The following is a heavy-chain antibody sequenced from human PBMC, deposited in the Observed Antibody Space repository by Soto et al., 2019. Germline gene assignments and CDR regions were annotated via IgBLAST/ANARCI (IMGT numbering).Heavy chain of an antibody. CDR3: ARAHSNSGMDV. CDR1: GYTFTSYD. J-gene: IGHJ6*02. CDR2: MNPNRGNT. V-gene: IGHV1-8*01. D-gene: IGHD3-22*01. Sequence: QVQLVQSGAEVKKPGASVKVSCKASGYTFTSYDINWVRQATGQGLEWMGWMNPNRGNTVYAQKSQGRVTMTRTTPIPTAYMELSSLTSEHTAVYYCARAHSNSGMDVWGQGTTVTVSS.